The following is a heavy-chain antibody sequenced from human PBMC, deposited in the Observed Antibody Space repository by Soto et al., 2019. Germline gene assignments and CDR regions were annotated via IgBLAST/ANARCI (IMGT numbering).Heavy chain of an antibody. Sequence: QVQLVQSGGGVVQPGRSLRLSCAASGFDFNTYGLHWVRQAPGKGLEWVAGLSFDGGNQYYADSVKGRFTISRDKSNNTLYLQMNSLWAEDTATYYCAKDSSVTAAGSGGWFDPWGQGTLVSVSS. V-gene: IGHV3-30*18. CDR1: GFDFNTYG. CDR3: AKDSSVTAAGSGGWFDP. D-gene: IGHD6-13*01. J-gene: IGHJ5*02. CDR2: LSFDGGNQ.